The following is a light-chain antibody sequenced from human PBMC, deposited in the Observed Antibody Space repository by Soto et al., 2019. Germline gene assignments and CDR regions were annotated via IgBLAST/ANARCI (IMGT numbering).Light chain of an antibody. Sequence: QFTQSPASLSASIRARVTITCRASQGISSYLAWYQQKPGKDPNLLIYAASTLQSGVPSRFSGGGSGTVFTLTISILEPEYSALDDCQQYGSSGTFGRGTKVDIK. CDR2: AAS. CDR3: QQYGSSGT. CDR1: QGISSY. V-gene: IGKV1-9*01. J-gene: IGKJ4*02.